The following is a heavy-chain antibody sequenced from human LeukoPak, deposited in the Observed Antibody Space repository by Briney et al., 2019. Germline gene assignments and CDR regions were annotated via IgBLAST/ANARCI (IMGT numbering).Heavy chain of an antibody. J-gene: IGHJ4*02. CDR3: AMHSGWSGPDC. V-gene: IGHV4-4*07. CDR1: GGSIRSYY. Sequence: SETLSLTCTVSGGSIRSYYWSWIRQPAGKGLEWIGHIETGGRTNYNPSLESRVTMSVDTSKNQFSLNLSSVTAADTAVYYCAMHSGWSGPDCWGQGSLVTVSS. CDR2: IETGGRT. D-gene: IGHD6-19*01.